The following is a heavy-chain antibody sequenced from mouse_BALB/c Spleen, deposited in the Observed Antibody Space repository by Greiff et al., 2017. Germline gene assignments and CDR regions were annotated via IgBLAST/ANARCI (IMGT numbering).Heavy chain of an antibody. CDR2: IYPGDGDT. J-gene: IGHJ2*01. CDR1: GYAFSSSW. CDR3: ARSGITTVVASFDY. D-gene: IGHD1-1*01. Sequence: QVQLKQSGPELVKPGASVKISCKASGYAFSSSWMNWVKQRPGQGLEWIGRIYPGDGDTNYNGKFKGKATLTADKSSSTAYMQLSSLTSVDSAVYFCARSGITTVVASFDYWGQGTTLTVSS. V-gene: IGHV1-82*01.